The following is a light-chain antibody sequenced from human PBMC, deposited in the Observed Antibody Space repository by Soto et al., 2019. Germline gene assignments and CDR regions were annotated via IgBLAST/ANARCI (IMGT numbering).Light chain of an antibody. J-gene: IGLJ1*01. CDR2: EVS. CDR3: SSYAGSNNFV. Sequence: ALTQPPSASGSPGQSVTISCTGTSSDVGGYNYVSWYQQHPGKAPKLMIYEVSERPSGVPDRFSGSKSSNTASLTVSGLQAEDEADYYCSSYAGSNNFVFGTGTKATVL. V-gene: IGLV2-8*01. CDR1: SSDVGGYNY.